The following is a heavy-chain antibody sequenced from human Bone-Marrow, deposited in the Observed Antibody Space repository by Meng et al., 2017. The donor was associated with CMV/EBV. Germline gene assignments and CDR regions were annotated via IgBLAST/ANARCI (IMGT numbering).Heavy chain of an antibody. CDR3: ARGLTVTTGENFDY. Sequence: SETLSLTCTVSGGSINNIHWSWIRQPQGKGLEWIGYIYTIGITHYNPSLRSRITMSMDMSKNRISLNLKSVTAADTAVYYCARGLTVTTGENFDYWGQGSLVTVSS. CDR1: GGSINNIH. D-gene: IGHD4-17*01. CDR2: IYTIGIT. J-gene: IGHJ4*02. V-gene: IGHV4-59*01.